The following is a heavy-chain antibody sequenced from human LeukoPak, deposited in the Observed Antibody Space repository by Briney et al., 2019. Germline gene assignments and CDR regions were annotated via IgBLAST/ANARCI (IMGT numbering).Heavy chain of an antibody. CDR1: GFTFSSYG. V-gene: IGHV3-30*02. CDR3: AKDAASIVGAKGLDY. D-gene: IGHD1-26*01. Sequence: PGGSLRLSCAASGFTFSSYGTHWVRQAPGKRLEWVAFIRYDGSNKYYADSVKGRFTISRDNSKNTLYLKMNSLRAEDTAVYYCAKDAASIVGAKGLDYWGQGTLVTVSS. CDR2: IRYDGSNK. J-gene: IGHJ4*02.